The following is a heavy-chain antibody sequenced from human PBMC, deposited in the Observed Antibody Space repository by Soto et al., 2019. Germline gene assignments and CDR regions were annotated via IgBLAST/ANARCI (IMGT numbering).Heavy chain of an antibody. CDR3: AKALAYYDYIWGSYRNTPDAFDI. CDR2: ISGSGGST. V-gene: IGHV3-23*01. Sequence: PGGSLRLSCAASGFTFSSYAMSWVRQAPGKGLEWVSAISGSGGSTYYADSVKGRFTISRDNSKNTLYLQMNSLRAEDTAVYYCAKALAYYDYIWGSYRNTPDAFDIWGKGTMVTVS. CDR1: GFTFSSYA. J-gene: IGHJ3*02. D-gene: IGHD3-16*02.